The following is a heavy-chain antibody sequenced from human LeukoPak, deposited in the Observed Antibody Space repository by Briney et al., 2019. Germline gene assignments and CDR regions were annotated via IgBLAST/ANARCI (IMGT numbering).Heavy chain of an antibody. CDR2: ISSSGSTI. D-gene: IGHD2-2*02. V-gene: IGHV3-11*01. Sequence: PGGSLRLSCAASGFTFSDYYMSWIRQAPGKGLEWVSYISSSGSTIYYADSVKGRFTISRDNAKNSLYLQMNSLRAEDTAVYYCATPPRPYCSSTSCYRDYWGQGTLVTVSS. CDR3: ATPPRPYCSSTSCYRDY. J-gene: IGHJ4*02. CDR1: GFTFSDYY.